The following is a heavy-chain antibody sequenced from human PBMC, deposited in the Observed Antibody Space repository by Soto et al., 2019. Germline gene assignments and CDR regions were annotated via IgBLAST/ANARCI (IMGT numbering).Heavy chain of an antibody. CDR3: AKEEITMVRGVIRVYYFDY. D-gene: IGHD3-10*01. CDR1: GFTFSSYG. V-gene: IGHV3-30*18. CDR2: ISYDGSNK. J-gene: IGHJ4*02. Sequence: GGSLRLSCAASGFTFSSYGMHWGRQAPGKGLEWVAVISYDGSNKYYADSVKGRFTISRDNSKNTLYLQMNSLRAEDTAVYYCAKEEITMVRGVIRVYYFDYWGQGTLVTVSS.